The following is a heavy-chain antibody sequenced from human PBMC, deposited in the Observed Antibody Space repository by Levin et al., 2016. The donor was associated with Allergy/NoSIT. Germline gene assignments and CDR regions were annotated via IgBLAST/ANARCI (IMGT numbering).Heavy chain of an antibody. J-gene: IGHJ6*02. Sequence: WVRQAPGQGLEWMGWISAYNGSTNYAQKLQGRVTMTTDTSTSTAYMELRSLRSDDTAVYYCARDRRDYDFWSGYYPYYYYGMDVWGQGTTVTVSS. CDR2: ISAYNGST. V-gene: IGHV1-18*01. D-gene: IGHD3-3*01. CDR3: ARDRRDYDFWSGYYPYYYYGMDV.